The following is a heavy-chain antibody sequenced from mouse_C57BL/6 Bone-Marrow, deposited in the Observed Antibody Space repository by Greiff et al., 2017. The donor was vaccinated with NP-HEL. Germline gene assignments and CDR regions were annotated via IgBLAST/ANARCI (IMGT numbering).Heavy chain of an antibody. J-gene: IGHJ2*01. CDR1: GYTFTEYT. D-gene: IGHD1-1*01. CDR3: ARNALYYATYYFDY. CDR2: FYPGSGSI. V-gene: IGHV1-62-2*01. Sequence: VKLMESGAELLKPGASVKLSCKASGYTFTEYTIHWVKQRSGQGLEWIGWFYPGSGSIKYNEKFKDKATLTADKSSSTVYMELSRLTSEDSAVYFCARNALYYATYYFDYWGQGTTLTVSS.